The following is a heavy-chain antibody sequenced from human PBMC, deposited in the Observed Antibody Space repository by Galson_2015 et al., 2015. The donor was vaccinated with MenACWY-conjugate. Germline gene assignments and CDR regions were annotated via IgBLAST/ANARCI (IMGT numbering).Heavy chain of an antibody. D-gene: IGHD1-26*01. Sequence: SLRLSCAASGFSVSSNFMTWVRQAPGKGLEWVSVIYSDALGATTHYSDSVKGRFTSSRDNSKNTLYLQMNSLRVEDTAVYYCAREGRHVGCYSDLDYWGQGSLVTVSS. CDR3: AREGRHVGCYSDLDY. V-gene: IGHV3-53*01. CDR1: GFSVSSNF. J-gene: IGHJ4*02. CDR2: IYSDALGATT.